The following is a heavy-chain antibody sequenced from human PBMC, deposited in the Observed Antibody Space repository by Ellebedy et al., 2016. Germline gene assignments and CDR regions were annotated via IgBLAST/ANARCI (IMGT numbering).Heavy chain of an antibody. J-gene: IGHJ5*02. CDR3: ARLPYVSGSFGWFNP. CDR2: IYYSGST. Sequence: SETLSLXCTVSGGSIYTANYYWGWIRQPPGKGLEWIATIYYSGSTYYNPSLKSRVTMSIDTSKNQFSLKLSSVTAADTAVYYCARLPYVSGSFGWFNPWGQGTLVTVSS. V-gene: IGHV4-39*07. D-gene: IGHD3-10*01. CDR1: GGSIYTANYY.